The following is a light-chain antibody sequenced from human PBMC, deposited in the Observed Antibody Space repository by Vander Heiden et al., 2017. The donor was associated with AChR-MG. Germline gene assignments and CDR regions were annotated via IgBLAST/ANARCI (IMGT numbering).Light chain of an antibody. Sequence: DFVMTQTSLSLSVTPRQPSSISGKSSQSRRHGDGSTYLYWYLQKPGHFPQLLIYEVSSRFSGVPDRFSGSGSGTDFTLKISRVEAVDVGVYHCMQGRHWTFGQGTKVEI. CDR2: EVS. V-gene: IGKV2-29*02. CDR3: MQGRHWT. CDR1: QSRRHGDGSTY. J-gene: IGKJ1*01.